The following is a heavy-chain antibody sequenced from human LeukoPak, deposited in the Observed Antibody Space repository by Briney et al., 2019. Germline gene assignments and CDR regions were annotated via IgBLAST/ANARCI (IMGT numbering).Heavy chain of an antibody. Sequence: PSETLSLTCAVYGGSFSGYYWSWIRQPPGKGLEWIGEINHSGSTNYNPSLKSRVTISVDTPKNHFSLTLSSVTAADTAVYYCARSDGYGSVDIWGQGTMVTVSS. D-gene: IGHD3-10*01. V-gene: IGHV4-34*01. J-gene: IGHJ3*02. CDR1: GGSFSGYY. CDR2: INHSGST. CDR3: ARSDGYGSVDI.